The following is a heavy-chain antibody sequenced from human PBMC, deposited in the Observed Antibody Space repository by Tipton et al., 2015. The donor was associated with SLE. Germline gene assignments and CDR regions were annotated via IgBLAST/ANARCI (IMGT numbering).Heavy chain of an antibody. J-gene: IGHJ4*02. CDR3: ARATLGIVVVFDY. Sequence: TLSLTCTVSGGSISSGSYYWSWIRQPAGKGLEWIGRIYTSGSTNYNPSLKSRVTISVDTSKNQFSLKLSSVTAADTAVYYCARATLGIVVVFDYWGQGTLVTASS. V-gene: IGHV4-61*02. CDR2: IYTSGST. D-gene: IGHD3-22*01. CDR1: GGSISSGSYY.